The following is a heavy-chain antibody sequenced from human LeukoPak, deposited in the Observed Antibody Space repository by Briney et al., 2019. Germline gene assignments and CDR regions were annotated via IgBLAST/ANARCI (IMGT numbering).Heavy chain of an antibody. D-gene: IGHD6-19*01. V-gene: IGHV3-66*01. CDR2: IYSGGST. Sequence: GGSLRLSCAASGFTVGSNYMSWVRQAPGKGLEWVSVIYSGGSTYYADSVKGRFTISRDNSKNTLYLQMNSLRAEDTAVYYCAKENEDSSGWPLCDYWGQGTLVTVSS. CDR3: AKENEDSSGWPLCDY. CDR1: GFTVGSNY. J-gene: IGHJ4*02.